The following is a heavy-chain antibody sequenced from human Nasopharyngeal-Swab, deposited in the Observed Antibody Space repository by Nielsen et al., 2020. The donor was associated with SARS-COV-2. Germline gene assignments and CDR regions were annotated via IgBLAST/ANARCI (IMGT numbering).Heavy chain of an antibody. J-gene: IGHJ3*02. V-gene: IGHV3-33*01. Sequence: VRQAPGKGLGWVAVIWYDGSNKYYADSVKGRFTISRDNTKNTLYLQMNSLRAEDTAVYYCARSGPYYYDSSGYRHGGAFDIWGQGTMVTVSS. CDR2: IWYDGSNK. D-gene: IGHD3-22*01. CDR3: ARSGPYYYDSSGYRHGGAFDI.